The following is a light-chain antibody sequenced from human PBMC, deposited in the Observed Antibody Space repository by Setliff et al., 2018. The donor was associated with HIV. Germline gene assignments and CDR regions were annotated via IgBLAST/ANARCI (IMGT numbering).Light chain of an antibody. J-gene: IGLJ2*01. CDR3: QSYDSSLSGSVV. V-gene: IGLV1-40*01. CDR2: GNN. Sequence: QSVLTQPPSVSGAPGQRVTISCTGSRSNIGAGYDVHWYQQLPGTAPKLLIYGNNNRPSGVPDRFSGSESGTSASLAITGLQADDEADYYRQSYDSSLSGSVVFGGGTKVTVL. CDR1: RSNIGAGYD.